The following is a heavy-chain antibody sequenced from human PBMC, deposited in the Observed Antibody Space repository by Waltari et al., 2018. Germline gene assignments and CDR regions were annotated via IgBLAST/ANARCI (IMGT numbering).Heavy chain of an antibody. Sequence: QVQLQQWGAGLLKPSETLSLTCAVHGGSFSGYYWRWIRQPPGKGLEWIGEINHSGSTNYNPSLKSRVTISVDTSKNQFSLKLSSVTAADTAVYYCARLGYSTNAGSGYWGQGTLVTVSS. CDR2: INHSGST. V-gene: IGHV4-34*01. D-gene: IGHD6-13*01. CDR3: ARLGYSTNAGSGY. J-gene: IGHJ4*02. CDR1: GGSFSGYY.